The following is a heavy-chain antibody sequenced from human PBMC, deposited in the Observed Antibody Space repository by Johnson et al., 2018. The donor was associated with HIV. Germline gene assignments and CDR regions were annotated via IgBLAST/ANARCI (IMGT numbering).Heavy chain of an antibody. CDR2: ISYDGSNK. V-gene: IGHV3-30*04. Sequence: QVQLVESGGGVVQPGRSLRLSCAASGFTFSSYTMHWVRQAPGKGLEWVAVISYDGSNKYYADSVKGRFTISRDNSKNTLYLQMNSLRAEDTAVYYCAREGGNNWNDIAFDILGQGTMVTVSS. CDR1: GFTFSSYT. CDR3: AREGGNNWNDIAFDI. J-gene: IGHJ3*02. D-gene: IGHD1-1*01.